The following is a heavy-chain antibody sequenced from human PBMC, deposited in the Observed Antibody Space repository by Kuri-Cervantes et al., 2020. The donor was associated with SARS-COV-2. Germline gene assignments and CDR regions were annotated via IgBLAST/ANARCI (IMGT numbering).Heavy chain of an antibody. J-gene: IGHJ5*02. CDR1: GGSFSGYY. V-gene: IGHV4-34*01. CDR2: INHSGST. CDR3: ARGQVVVVPDATPGGWFDP. Sequence: SETLSLTCAVYGGSFSGYYWSWIRQPPGKGLEWIGEINHSGSTNYNPSLKSRVTISVDTSKNQFSLKLSSVTAADTAVYYCARGQVVVVPDATPGGWFDPWGQGTLVTVSS. D-gene: IGHD2-2*01.